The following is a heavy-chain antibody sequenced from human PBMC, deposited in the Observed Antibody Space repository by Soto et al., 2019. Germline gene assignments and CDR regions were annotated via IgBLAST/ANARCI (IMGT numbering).Heavy chain of an antibody. CDR2: IYYSGST. J-gene: IGHJ5*02. V-gene: IGHV4-61*01. D-gene: IGHD1-7*01. CDR3: ASSPTRYNWNYGVESGFDP. Sequence: PSETLSLTCTVSGGSVSSGSYYWSWIRQPPGKGLEWIGYIYYSGSTNYNPSLKSRVTISVDTSKNQFSLKLSSVTAADTAVYYCASSPTRYNWNYGVESGFDPWGQGTLVTVSS. CDR1: GGSVSSGSYY.